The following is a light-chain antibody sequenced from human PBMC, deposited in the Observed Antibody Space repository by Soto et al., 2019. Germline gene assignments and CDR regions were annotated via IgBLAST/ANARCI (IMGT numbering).Light chain of an antibody. V-gene: IGKV1-39*01. J-gene: IGKJ4*01. CDR2: GAS. CDR3: QQTYNTPLT. Sequence: DIPMTQSPSSLSASVGDRVSITCRASQSITNYLNWYQQKPGKAPQVLIYGASSLQSGVPSRFSGSGSGTDFTLTINSLQLEDFATYFCQQTYNTPLTFGGGTKVEIK. CDR1: QSITNY.